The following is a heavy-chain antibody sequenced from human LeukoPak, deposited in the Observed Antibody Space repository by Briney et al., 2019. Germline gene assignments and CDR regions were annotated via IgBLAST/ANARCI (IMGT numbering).Heavy chain of an antibody. J-gene: IGHJ4*02. D-gene: IGHD6-19*01. Sequence: KAFCYAFAYTFTSNYIHYVRQVPEQRGECMGIINPSGGSTNYAQKLQGRVTMTTDTSTSTAYMELRSLRSDDTAVYYCAREDIAVAGDFDYWGQGTLVTVSS. CDR3: AREDIAVAGDFDY. V-gene: IGHV1-46*01. CDR1: AYTFTSNY. CDR2: INPSGGST.